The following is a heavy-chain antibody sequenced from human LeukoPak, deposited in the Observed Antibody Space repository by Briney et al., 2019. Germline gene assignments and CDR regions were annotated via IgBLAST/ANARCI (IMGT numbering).Heavy chain of an antibody. Sequence: SETLSLTCTVSGGSINSYYWSWIRQPPGKGLEWIGEINHSGSTNYNPSLKSRVTISVDTSKNQFSLKLSSVTAADTAVYYCARRPLLWFGELRNWFDPWGQGTLVTVSS. D-gene: IGHD3-10*01. CDR2: INHSGST. V-gene: IGHV4-34*01. CDR1: GGSINSYY. CDR3: ARRPLLWFGELRNWFDP. J-gene: IGHJ5*02.